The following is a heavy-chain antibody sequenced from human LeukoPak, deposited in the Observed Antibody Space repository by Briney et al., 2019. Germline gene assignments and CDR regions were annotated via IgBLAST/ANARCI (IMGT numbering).Heavy chain of an antibody. Sequence: GGSLRLSCAASGFTFSSYWMSRVRQAPGKGLEWVSSISSSCSYIYYADSVKGRFTISRDNAKNSLYLQMNSLRAEDTAVYYCAREGYDILTGYYKLDYWGQGTLVTVSS. CDR3: AREGYDILTGYYKLDY. CDR1: GFTFSSYW. CDR2: ISSSCSYI. V-gene: IGHV3-21*01. J-gene: IGHJ4*02. D-gene: IGHD3-9*01.